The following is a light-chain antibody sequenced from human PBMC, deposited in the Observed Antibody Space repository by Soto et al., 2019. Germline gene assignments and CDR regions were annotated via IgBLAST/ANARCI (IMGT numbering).Light chain of an antibody. CDR3: QQYSNLIT. V-gene: IGKV1-33*01. CDR2: DAS. Sequence: QMTQPPSHLSASLRDGLSMTRQASQDVSNYLNWYQQKLGKAPKLLIYDASNLETGVPSRFSGSGSGTYFSFTISSLQPEDFATYYCQQYSNLITFGQGTRLEI. CDR1: QDVSNY. J-gene: IGKJ5*01.